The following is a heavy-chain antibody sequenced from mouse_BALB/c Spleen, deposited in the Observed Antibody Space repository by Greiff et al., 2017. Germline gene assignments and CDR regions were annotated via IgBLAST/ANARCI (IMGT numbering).Heavy chain of an antibody. CDR3: ARQGTARASFAY. J-gene: IGHJ3*01. D-gene: IGHD3-2*01. CDR1: GFTFSSFG. CDR2: ISSGSSTI. V-gene: IGHV5-17*02. Sequence: EVMLVESGGGLVQPGGSRKLSCAASGFTFSSFGMHWVRQAPEKGLEWVAYISSGSSTIYYADTVKGRFTISRDNPKNTLFLQMNSLRSDDTAMYYCARQGTARASFAYWGQGTLVTVSA.